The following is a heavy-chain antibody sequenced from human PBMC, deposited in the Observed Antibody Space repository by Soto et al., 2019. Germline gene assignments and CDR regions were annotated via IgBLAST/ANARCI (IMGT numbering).Heavy chain of an antibody. CDR2: VIPIFGTA. CDR3: ARHDCISSSCYYYYYYGMDV. CDR1: GGTFSSYA. J-gene: IGHJ6*02. Sequence: SVKVSCKASGGTFSSYAISWVRQAPGQGLEWMGGVIPIFGTANYAQKFQGRVTITADESTSTAYMELSSLRSEDTAVYYCARHDCISSSCYYYYYYGMDVWGQGTTVTVSS. V-gene: IGHV1-69*13. D-gene: IGHD2-2*01.